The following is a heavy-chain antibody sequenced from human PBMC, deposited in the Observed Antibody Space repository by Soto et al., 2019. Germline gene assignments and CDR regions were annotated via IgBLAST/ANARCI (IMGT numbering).Heavy chain of an antibody. CDR3: ARDHSIAGQMVRDWYFDL. Sequence: EVQLVESGGGLVKSGGSLRLSCAVSGFTFTTYSMNWVRQAPGKGLEWVSAISSSSSDTFYADAVRGRFTISRDNAKNSRYLQMTSLRAEDTAVYYCARDHSIAGQMVRDWYFDLWGRGTLVTVSS. D-gene: IGHD6-6*01. J-gene: IGHJ2*01. V-gene: IGHV3-21*02. CDR1: GFTFTTYS. CDR2: ISSSSSDT.